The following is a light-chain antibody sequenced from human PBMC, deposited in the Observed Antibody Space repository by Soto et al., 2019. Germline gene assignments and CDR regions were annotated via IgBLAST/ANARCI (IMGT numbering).Light chain of an antibody. CDR2: KAS. V-gene: IGKV1-5*03. CDR3: QQYQRYPWT. Sequence: DIQMTQSPPTVSASVGDRVTVTCRASQSVNVWLAWYQQKPGKAPKLLIYKASTLESGVPSRFSGSGSGTDFSLTISSLQPEDFASYYCQQYQRYPWTFGQGTKVEIK. CDR1: QSVNVW. J-gene: IGKJ1*01.